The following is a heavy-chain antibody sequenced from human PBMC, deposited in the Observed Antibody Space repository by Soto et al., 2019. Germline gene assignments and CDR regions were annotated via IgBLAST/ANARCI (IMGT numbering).Heavy chain of an antibody. CDR3: AKWSGYGDE. CDR2: LSGGGINT. D-gene: IGHD5-12*01. Sequence: EVQLLESGGGLVQPGGSLRLSCAASGFTFSTYSMAWVRQAPGKGPEWVSGLSGGGINTFYADSVKGRFTISVDNSKKTVDLQMNSLRVEDTAVYYCAKWSGYGDEWGQGTLVTVSS. CDR1: GFTFSTYS. J-gene: IGHJ4*02. V-gene: IGHV3-23*01.